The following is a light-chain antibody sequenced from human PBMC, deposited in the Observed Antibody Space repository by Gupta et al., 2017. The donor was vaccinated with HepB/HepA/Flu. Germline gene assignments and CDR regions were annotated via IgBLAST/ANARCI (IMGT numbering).Light chain of an antibody. Sequence: QSALTQPASVSGSPGQTITISCTGSRSDVGSYNLVSWYQQHPGKAPRLMIYDVNKRPSGVSSRFSGSTSGNTASLTISGLQAEDEADYYCCSYAGSTTWVFGGGTKLTVL. V-gene: IGLV2-23*02. J-gene: IGLJ3*02. CDR3: CSYAGSTTWV. CDR1: RSDVGSYNL. CDR2: DVN.